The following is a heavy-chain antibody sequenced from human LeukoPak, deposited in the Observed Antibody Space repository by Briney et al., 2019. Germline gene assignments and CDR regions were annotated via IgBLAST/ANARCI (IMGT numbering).Heavy chain of an antibody. CDR2: ISASGITI. CDR1: GFTVSSNY. V-gene: IGHV3-11*04. D-gene: IGHD5-24*01. CDR3: ARRNSRDADFDY. Sequence: GGSLRLSCAASGFTVSSNYMSWVRQAPGKGLEWVSYISASGITIYYAESVKGRFTISRDNAKNSLYLQINSLRAEDTAVYYCARRNSRDADFDYWGQGTLVTVSS. J-gene: IGHJ4*02.